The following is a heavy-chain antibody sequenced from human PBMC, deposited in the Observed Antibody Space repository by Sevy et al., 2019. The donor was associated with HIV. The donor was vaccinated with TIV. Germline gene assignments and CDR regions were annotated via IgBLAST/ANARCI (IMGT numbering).Heavy chain of an antibody. CDR2: IKQDMSEK. J-gene: IGHJ4*02. D-gene: IGHD3-22*01. V-gene: IGHV3-7*01. Sequence: GESLKISCAASGFTFSSYWMTWVRQAPGKGLEWVANIKQDMSEKYYADSVKGRFTISRDNARNSLYLQMESLRAEDMAVYYCARAQQVTMLVVIGGLYFDFWGQGTLVTVSS. CDR3: ARAQQVTMLVVIGGLYFDF. CDR1: GFTFSSYW.